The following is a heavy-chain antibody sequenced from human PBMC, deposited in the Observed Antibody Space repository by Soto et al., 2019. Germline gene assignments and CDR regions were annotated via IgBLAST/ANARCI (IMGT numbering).Heavy chain of an antibody. V-gene: IGHV3-11*01. D-gene: IGHD1-26*01. CDR3: ARASGVINY. Sequence: QVQLVESGGGLVKPGGSLRLSCAASGFTFSDCYKSWIRQAPGKGLEWISYISGSGTTIYYTDSVKGRFTISRDNAKSSLYLQMSSLRAEDTAVYYCARASGVINYWGQGALVTVSS. J-gene: IGHJ4*02. CDR2: ISGSGTTI. CDR1: GFTFSDCY.